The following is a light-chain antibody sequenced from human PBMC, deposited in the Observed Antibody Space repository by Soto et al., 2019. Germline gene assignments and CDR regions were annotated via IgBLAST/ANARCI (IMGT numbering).Light chain of an antibody. CDR1: NNDVGRYSH. V-gene: IGLV2-8*01. CDR2: EVY. Sequence: SVLTQPPSASGSPGQSVTISCTGSNNDVGRYSHVSWYQQHPGKAPKLLIYEVYKRPSGVPDRFSGSKSDNTASLTVSGLQTEDEADYYCSSYAGNNNYVFGIGTKVTVL. J-gene: IGLJ1*01. CDR3: SSYAGNNNYV.